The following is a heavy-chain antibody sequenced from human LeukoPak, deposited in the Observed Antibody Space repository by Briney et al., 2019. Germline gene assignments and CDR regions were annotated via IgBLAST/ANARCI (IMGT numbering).Heavy chain of an antibody. CDR3: ARSPAGKAVAGTLDY. Sequence: SETLSLTCTVSGFSISSYYWSWIRQPPGKGLEWIGYIYYSGSTNYNPSLKSRVTISVDKSKNQFSLKLSSVAAADTAVYYCARSPAGKAVAGTLDYWGQGTLVTVSS. V-gene: IGHV4-59*12. D-gene: IGHD6-19*01. J-gene: IGHJ4*02. CDR2: IYYSGST. CDR1: GFSISSYY.